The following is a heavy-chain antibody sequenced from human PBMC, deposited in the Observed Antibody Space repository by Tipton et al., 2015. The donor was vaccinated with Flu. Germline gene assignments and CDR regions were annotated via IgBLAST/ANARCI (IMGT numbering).Heavy chain of an antibody. D-gene: IGHD6-19*01. CDR3: ASGAVAANYYYGMDV. J-gene: IGHJ6*02. CDR1: GGSISSSSYY. Sequence: LRLSCTVSGGSISSSSYYWGWIRQPPGKGLEWIGSIYYSGSTYYNPSLKSRVTISVDTSKNQFSLKLSSVTAADTAVYYCASGAVAANYYYGMDVWGQGP. CDR2: IYYSGST. V-gene: IGHV4-39*07.